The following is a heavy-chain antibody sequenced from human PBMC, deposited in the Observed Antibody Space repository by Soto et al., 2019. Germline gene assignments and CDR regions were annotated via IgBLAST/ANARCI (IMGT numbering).Heavy chain of an antibody. CDR1: GFTVTSNY. D-gene: IGHD6-13*01. J-gene: IGHJ6*03. V-gene: IGHV3-53*04. Sequence: EVQLVESGGTLVQPGGSLRLSCAASGFTVTSNYMSWVRQAPGKGLEWVSIIYNGGSTYYADSVKGRFTISRHNSRNTLYLQMNSLRIEDTTVYYCARILYSNTFYYYYMDVWGKGTTVTVSS. CDR3: ARILYSNTFYYYYMDV. CDR2: IYNGGST.